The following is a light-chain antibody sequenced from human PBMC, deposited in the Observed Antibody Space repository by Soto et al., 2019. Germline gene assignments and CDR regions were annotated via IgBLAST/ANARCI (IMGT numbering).Light chain of an antibody. V-gene: IGLV2-14*01. J-gene: IGLJ1*01. CDR3: SSYTSSSPVL. Sequence: QSALTQPASVSGSPGQSFTISCTGTSSDVGSYNYVSWYQQHPGKAPKLMIYEVSDRPSGVSDRFSGSKSGNTASLTISGLQAEDEADYYCSSYTSSSPVLFGTGTKLTVL. CDR1: SSDVGSYNY. CDR2: EVS.